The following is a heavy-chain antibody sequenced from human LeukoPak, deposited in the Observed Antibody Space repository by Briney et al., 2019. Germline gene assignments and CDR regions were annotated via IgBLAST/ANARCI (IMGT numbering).Heavy chain of an antibody. V-gene: IGHV4-39*07. D-gene: IGHD2-15*01. Sequence: SETLSLTCTVSGGSISSSSYYWGWIRQPPGKGLEWIGSIYYSGSTYYNPSLKSRVTISVDTSKNQFSLKLSSVTAADTAVYYCARDKAVAATLFYWGQGTLVTVSS. CDR3: ARDKAVAATLFY. J-gene: IGHJ4*02. CDR2: IYYSGST. CDR1: GGSISSSSYY.